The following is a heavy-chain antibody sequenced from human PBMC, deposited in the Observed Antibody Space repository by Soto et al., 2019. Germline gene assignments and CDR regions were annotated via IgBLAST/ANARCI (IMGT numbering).Heavy chain of an antibody. CDR2: IYYTGST. Sequence: PSETLSLTCTVSGGSVSSESHYWSWIRQTPGKGLEWIGYIYYTGSTNYNPSLKGRVTMSVDTSRDQVSLRLRSVTRADTAGYDRARQQYDFRSGSYYYAMEVWGQGTKVTVS. D-gene: IGHD3-3*01. CDR3: ARQQYDFRSGSYYYAMEV. V-gene: IGHV4-61*01. CDR1: GGSVSSESHY. J-gene: IGHJ6*02.